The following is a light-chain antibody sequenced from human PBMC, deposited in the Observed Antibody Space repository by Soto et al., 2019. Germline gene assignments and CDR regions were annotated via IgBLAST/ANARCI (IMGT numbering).Light chain of an antibody. V-gene: IGKV3-20*01. CDR1: QSVSSSY. J-gene: IGKJ1*01. CDR2: GAS. CDR3: QQYRT. Sequence: EIVLTQSPGTLSLSPGERATLSCRASQSVSSSYLAWYQQKPGQAPRLLIYGASSRATGIPDRFSGSGSGTDFTLTISRLEPEDFAVYYCQQYRTFGQGTRWISN.